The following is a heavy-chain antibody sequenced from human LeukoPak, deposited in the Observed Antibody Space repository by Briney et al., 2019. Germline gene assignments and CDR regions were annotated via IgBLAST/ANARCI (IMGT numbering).Heavy chain of an antibody. J-gene: IGHJ4*02. D-gene: IGHD5-18*01. V-gene: IGHV1-69*01. CDR3: ARNPIELRGYSYGYFDY. CDR2: IIPIFGTA. CDR1: GGTFSSYA. Sequence: SVKVSCKASGGTFSSYAISWVRQAPGQGLEWMGGIIPIFGTANYAQKFQGRVTITADESTSTAYMELSSLGSEDTAVYYCARNPIELRGYSYGYFDYWGQGTLVTVSS.